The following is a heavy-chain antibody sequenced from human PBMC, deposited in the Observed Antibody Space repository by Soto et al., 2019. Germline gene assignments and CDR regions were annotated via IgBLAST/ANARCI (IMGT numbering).Heavy chain of an antibody. J-gene: IGHJ4*02. CDR2: ISGSGGST. V-gene: IGHV3-23*01. D-gene: IGHD6-13*01. CDR3: AKGGAQYSSSWYPVHFDY. Sequence: PGGSLRLSCAASGFTFSSYAMSWVRQAPGKGLEWVSAISGSGGSTYYADSVKGRFTISRDNSKNTLYLQMNSLRAEDTAVYYCAKGGAQYSSSWYPVHFDYWGQGTLVTVSS. CDR1: GFTFSSYA.